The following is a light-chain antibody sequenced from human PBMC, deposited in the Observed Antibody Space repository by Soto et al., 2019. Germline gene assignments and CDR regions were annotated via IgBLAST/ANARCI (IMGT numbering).Light chain of an antibody. V-gene: IGLV2-8*01. Sequence: QSVLTQPPSASGSPGQSLTISCAGTGSDVGAYKYVSWYQQHPGKAPKLIIYEVDKRPSGVPDRFSGSKSGNMASLTVSGLQAEDEADYYCSSYGGSNIPLYVFGTGTKVTVL. J-gene: IGLJ1*01. CDR2: EVD. CDR1: GSDVGAYKY. CDR3: SSYGGSNIPLYV.